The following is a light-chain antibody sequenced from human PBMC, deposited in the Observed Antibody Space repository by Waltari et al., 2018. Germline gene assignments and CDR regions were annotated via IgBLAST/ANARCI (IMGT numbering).Light chain of an antibody. J-gene: IGKJ2*01. V-gene: IGKV3-20*01. Sequence: EIVLTQSPGTLSLSPGERATLSCRASQSVSSCYLAWYQQKSGQAPRLLIYGASSRATGIPDRFSGSGSGTDFSLTISRLEPEDFVVYYCQQYGSSPYTFGQGTMLEIK. CDR2: GAS. CDR3: QQYGSSPYT. CDR1: QSVSSCY.